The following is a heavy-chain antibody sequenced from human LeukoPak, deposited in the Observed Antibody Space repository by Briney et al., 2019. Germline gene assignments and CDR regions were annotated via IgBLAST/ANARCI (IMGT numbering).Heavy chain of an antibody. Sequence: GAPVKVSCKASGYTFTGYYMHWVRQAPGQGLEWMGWINPNSGGTNYAQKFQGRVTMTRDTSISTAYMELSRLRSDDTAVYYCARLAGTTSYYYYGMDVWGQGTTVTVPS. CDR2: INPNSGGT. CDR3: ARLAGTTSYYYYGMDV. CDR1: GYTFTGYY. D-gene: IGHD1-1*01. V-gene: IGHV1-2*02. J-gene: IGHJ6*02.